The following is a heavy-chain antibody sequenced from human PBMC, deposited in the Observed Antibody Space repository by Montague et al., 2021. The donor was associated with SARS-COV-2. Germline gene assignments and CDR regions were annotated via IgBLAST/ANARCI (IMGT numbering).Heavy chain of an antibody. Sequence: SETLSLTCTVSGGSISSNNSYWDWIRQPPGKGLEWIGSIYDSGSTYYXPSLKSRVTISVDTSKNHFSLKLNSVTAADTAVYYCARRGRKLLPVATTIGGFDIGGQGTMVTVAS. CDR3: ARRGRKLLPVATTIGGFDI. V-gene: IGHV4-39*02. D-gene: IGHD5-12*01. CDR1: GGSISSNNSY. CDR2: IYDSGST. J-gene: IGHJ3*02.